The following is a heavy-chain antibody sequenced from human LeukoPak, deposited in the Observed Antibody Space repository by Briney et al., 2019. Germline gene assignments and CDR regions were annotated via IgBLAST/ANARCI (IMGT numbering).Heavy chain of an antibody. J-gene: IGHJ6*02. CDR2: ISYDGSNK. CDR1: GFTFSSYA. CDR3: ARDGPMTTVTLYGMDV. D-gene: IGHD4-17*01. V-gene: IGHV3-30*04. Sequence: PGGSLRLSCAASGFTFSSYAMHRVRQAPGKGLEWVAVISYDGSNKYYADSVKGRFTISRDNSKNTLYLQMNSLRAEDTAVYYCARDGPMTTVTLYGMDVWGQGTTVTVSS.